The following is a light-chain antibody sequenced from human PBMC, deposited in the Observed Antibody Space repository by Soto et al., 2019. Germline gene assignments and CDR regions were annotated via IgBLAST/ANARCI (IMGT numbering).Light chain of an antibody. CDR1: QSLVYVNGDTY. CDR3: MQGTHWPYT. V-gene: IGKV2-30*01. Sequence: DVVMTQSPLSLPVTLGQPASISCRSSQSLVYVNGDTYLDWFQHRPGQSPRRLIYKVSNRDSVVPDRFSGSGSGPDFTLKISRVEAEDVGVYYCMQGTHWPYTCGQGTKLEIK. J-gene: IGKJ2*01. CDR2: KVS.